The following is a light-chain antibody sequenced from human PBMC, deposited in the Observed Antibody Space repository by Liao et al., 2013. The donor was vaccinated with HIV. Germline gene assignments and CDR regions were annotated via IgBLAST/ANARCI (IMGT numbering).Light chain of an antibody. J-gene: IGLJ2*01. CDR1: KLGDKY. CDR2: QDA. CDR3: QTWHISTLI. Sequence: SYELTQAPSVSVSPGQTARISCSGDKLGDKYVSWYQQKPGRSPVLVIYQDAKRPPGIPERFSGSNSGNTATLTISGTQPLDEADYYCQTWHISTLILGGGTKLTVL. V-gene: IGLV3-1*01.